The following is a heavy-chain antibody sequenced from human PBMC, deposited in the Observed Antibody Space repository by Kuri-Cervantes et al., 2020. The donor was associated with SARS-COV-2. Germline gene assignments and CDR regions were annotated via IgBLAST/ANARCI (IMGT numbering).Heavy chain of an antibody. CDR3: AKGIAYSSSWYSDYYYYYGMDV. J-gene: IGHJ6*02. CDR2: IYSGGST. V-gene: IGHV3-53*05. D-gene: IGHD6-13*01. CDR1: GFTVSSNY. Sequence: ETLSLTCAASGFTVSSNYMSWVRQAPGKGLEWVSVIYSGGSTYYADSVKGRFTISRDNAKNSLYLQMNSLRAEDTALYYCAKGIAYSSSWYSDYYYYYGMDVWGQGTTVTVSS.